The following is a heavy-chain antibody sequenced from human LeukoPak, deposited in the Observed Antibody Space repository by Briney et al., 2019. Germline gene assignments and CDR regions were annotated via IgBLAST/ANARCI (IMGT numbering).Heavy chain of an antibody. V-gene: IGHV3-15*01. Sequence: PGGSLRLSCAASGFTFSNAWMNWVRQAPGKELEWVGRIFSKSDGEKKEYSVPVKGRFTISRDDSKNTLYLQMDSLKTEDTALYYCTTGRDYYDGSDFDDWGQGTLVTVAS. CDR3: TTGRDYYDGSDFDD. D-gene: IGHD3-22*01. J-gene: IGHJ4*02. CDR1: GFTFSNAW. CDR2: IFSKSDGEKK.